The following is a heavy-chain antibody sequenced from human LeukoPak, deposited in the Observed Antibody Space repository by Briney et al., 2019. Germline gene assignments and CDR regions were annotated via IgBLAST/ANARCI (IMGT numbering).Heavy chain of an antibody. CDR3: TTKVTTVTTGRDY. Sequence: GGSLRLSCAASGFTFSSAWMSWVRQAPGKGLEWVGRIKSKTDGGTTDYAAPVKGRFTISRDDSKNTLYLQMNSLKTEDTAVYYCTTKVTTVTTGRDYWGQGTLVTVSS. CDR2: IKSKTDGGTT. V-gene: IGHV3-15*01. D-gene: IGHD4-17*01. CDR1: GFTFSSAW. J-gene: IGHJ4*02.